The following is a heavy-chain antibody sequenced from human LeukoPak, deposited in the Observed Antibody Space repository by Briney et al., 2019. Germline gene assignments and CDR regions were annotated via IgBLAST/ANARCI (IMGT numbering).Heavy chain of an antibody. CDR1: GFTFNIYS. V-gene: IGHV3-23*01. Sequence: GGSLRLSCAASGFTFNIYSMNWVRQAPGKGLEWVSAISGSGGNTYYADSVKGRFTISRDNSKNTLYLQMNSLRAEDTAVYYCARGRGGRWYFDYWGQGTLVTVSS. CDR3: ARGRGGRWYFDY. J-gene: IGHJ4*02. D-gene: IGHD3-16*02. CDR2: ISGSGGNT.